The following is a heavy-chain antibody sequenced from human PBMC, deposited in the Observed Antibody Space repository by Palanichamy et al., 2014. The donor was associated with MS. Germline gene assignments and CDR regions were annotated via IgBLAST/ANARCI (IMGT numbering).Heavy chain of an antibody. CDR3: VRDYYGYDY. CDR1: GFAFSNYW. D-gene: IGHD3-16*01. CDR2: IDSGGSST. Sequence: EVQLVESGGDLVQPGGSLRLSCAASGFAFSNYWMHWVRQAPGKGLVWVSRIDSGGSSTDYADSVKGRFTVSRDNAKNVVYLQMNSLRAEDTAVYYCVRDYYGYDYWGQGTLVTVSS. V-gene: IGHV3-74*01. J-gene: IGHJ4*02.